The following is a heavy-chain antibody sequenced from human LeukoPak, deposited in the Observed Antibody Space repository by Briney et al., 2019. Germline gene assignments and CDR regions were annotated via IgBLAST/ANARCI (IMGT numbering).Heavy chain of an antibody. CDR1: GFTFSSYS. Sequence: QPGGSLRLSCAASGFTFSSYSMNWVRQAPGRGLEWVSYISSSSSTIYYADSVKGRFTISRDNAKNSLYLQMNSLRAEDTAVYYCARDLKGSSGLWFDPWGQGTLVTVSS. J-gene: IGHJ5*02. CDR2: ISSSSSTI. D-gene: IGHD3-22*01. V-gene: IGHV3-48*01. CDR3: ARDLKGSSGLWFDP.